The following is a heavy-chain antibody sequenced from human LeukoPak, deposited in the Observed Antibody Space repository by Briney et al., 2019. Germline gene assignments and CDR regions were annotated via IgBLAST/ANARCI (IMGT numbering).Heavy chain of an antibody. CDR3: ARVFGSYCSSTSCYSAPDH. Sequence: SETLSLTCTVSGGSISSSSYYWGWIRQPPGKGLEWIGSIYYSGSTYYNPPLKSRVTISVDTSKNQFSLKLSSVTAADTAVYYCARVFGSYCSSTSCYSAPDHWGQGTLVTVSS. V-gene: IGHV4-39*07. CDR2: IYYSGST. D-gene: IGHD2-2*01. CDR1: GGSISSSSYY. J-gene: IGHJ4*02.